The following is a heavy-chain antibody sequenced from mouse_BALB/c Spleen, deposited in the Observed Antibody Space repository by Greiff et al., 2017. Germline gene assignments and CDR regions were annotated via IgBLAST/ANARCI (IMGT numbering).Heavy chain of an antibody. CDR3: SHMITRFAY. D-gene: IGHD2-4*01. J-gene: IGHJ3*01. V-gene: IGHV14-3*02. CDR2: IDPANGNT. CDR1: GFNIKDTY. Sequence: EVQLQQSGAELVKPGASVKLSCTASGFNIKDTYMHWVKQRPEQGLAWIGRIDPANGNTKYDPKFQGKATITADTSSNTAYLQLSSLTSEDTAVYYCSHMITRFAYWGQGTLVTVSA.